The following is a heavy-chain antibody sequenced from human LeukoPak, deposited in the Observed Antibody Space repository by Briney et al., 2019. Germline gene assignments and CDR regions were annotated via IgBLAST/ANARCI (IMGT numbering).Heavy chain of an antibody. CDR3: AKGASSTRFTMIAVHGIERELTH. J-gene: IGHJ4*02. D-gene: IGHD3-22*01. Sequence: PGGSLRLSCAASGFTFDDYAMHWVRQAPGKGLEWVSGISWNSGSIGYADSVKGRFTISRDNSKNTLYLQMNSLRAEDTAVYYCAKGASSTRFTMIAVHGIERELTHWGQGTLVTVSS. CDR2: ISWNSGSI. CDR1: GFTFDDYA. V-gene: IGHV3-9*01.